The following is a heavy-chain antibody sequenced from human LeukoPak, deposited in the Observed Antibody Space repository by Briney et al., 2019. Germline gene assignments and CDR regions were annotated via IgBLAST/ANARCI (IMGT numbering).Heavy chain of an antibody. D-gene: IGHD3-22*01. CDR2: ISGSGGST. J-gene: IGHJ4*02. V-gene: IGHV3-23*01. CDR1: GFTFSSYA. Sequence: PGGSLRLSCAASGFTFSSYAMSWVRQAPGKGLEWVSAISGSGGSTYYADSVKGRFTISRDNSKNTLYLQMNSLRAEDTAVYYCAKHYYDSSGYYAAPGYWGQGTLVTVSS. CDR3: AKHYYDSSGYYAAPGY.